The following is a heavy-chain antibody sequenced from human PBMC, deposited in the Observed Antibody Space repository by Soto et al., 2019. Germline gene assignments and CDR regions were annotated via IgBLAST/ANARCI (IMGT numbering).Heavy chain of an antibody. CDR3: AMEYCSSTSCYRDY. CDR2: IIPILGIA. Sequence: QVQLVQSGAEVKKPGSSVKVSCKASGGTFSSYTISWVRQAPGQGLEWMGRIIPILGIANYAQKFQGRFKSNASKSTSIASVELSSMSYDDTAVYYCAMEYCSSTSCYRDYWGQGTLVTVSS. V-gene: IGHV1-69*02. CDR1: GGTFSSYT. D-gene: IGHD2-2*02. J-gene: IGHJ4*02.